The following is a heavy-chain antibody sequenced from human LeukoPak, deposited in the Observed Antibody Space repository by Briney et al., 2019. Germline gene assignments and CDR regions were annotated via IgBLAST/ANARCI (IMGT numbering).Heavy chain of an antibody. J-gene: IGHJ3*02. CDR2: IYYSGST. CDR1: GGSITPNF. V-gene: IGHV4-59*12. D-gene: IGHD1-1*01. CDR3: ARDAYNWNDSQDAFDI. Sequence: SEPLSLTCTVSGGSITPNFWSWVRQPPGKGLEWIGYIYYSGSTNYNPSLKSRVTISVDTSKNQFSLKLSSVTAADTAVYYCARDAYNWNDSQDAFDIWGQGTMVTVSS.